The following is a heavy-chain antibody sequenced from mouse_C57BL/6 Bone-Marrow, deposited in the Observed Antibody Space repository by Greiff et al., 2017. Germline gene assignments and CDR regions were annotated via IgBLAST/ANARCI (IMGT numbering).Heavy chain of an antibody. CDR1: GYTFTSYS. J-gene: IGHJ3*01. CDR2: INPSSGYT. V-gene: IGHV1-4*01. D-gene: IGHD2-2*01. Sequence: QVQLQQSGAELARPGASVKMSCKASGYTFTSYSMHWVKQRPGRGLEWIGYINPSSGYTKYNQKFKDKATLTADKSSSTAYMQLGSLTSEDAAVYYWARWGLRRGAWVAYGGQGTLVTVSA. CDR3: ARWGLRRGAWVAY.